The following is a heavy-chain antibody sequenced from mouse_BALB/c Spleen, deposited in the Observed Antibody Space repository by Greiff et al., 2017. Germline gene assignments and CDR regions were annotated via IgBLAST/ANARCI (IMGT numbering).Heavy chain of an antibody. V-gene: IGHV14-3*02. CDR2: IDPANGNT. Sequence: EVQLVESGAELVKPGASVKLSCTASGFNIKDTYMHWVKQRPEQGLEWIGRIDPANGNTKYDPKFQGKATITADTSSNTAYLQLSSLTSEDTAVYYCAAYYYGSSPWFAYWGQGTLVTVSA. J-gene: IGHJ3*01. D-gene: IGHD1-1*01. CDR1: GFNIKDTY. CDR3: AAYYYGSSPWFAY.